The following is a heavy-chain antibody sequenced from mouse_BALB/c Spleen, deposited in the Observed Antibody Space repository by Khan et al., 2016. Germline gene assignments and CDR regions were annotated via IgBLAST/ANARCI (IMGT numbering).Heavy chain of an antibody. CDR3: ARAGYYGYLAY. D-gene: IGHD1-1*01. J-gene: IGHJ3*01. Sequence: EVQLQESGGGLVQPGGSLKLSCAASGFDLSRYWMSWVRQAPGKGLEWLGEINPDSSTINYTPSLQDRFIISRDNAKNTLYLQVSKVRSEDTALYYGARAGYYGYLAYWGQGTLVSVSA. V-gene: IGHV4-1*02. CDR2: INPDSSTI. CDR1: GFDLSRYW.